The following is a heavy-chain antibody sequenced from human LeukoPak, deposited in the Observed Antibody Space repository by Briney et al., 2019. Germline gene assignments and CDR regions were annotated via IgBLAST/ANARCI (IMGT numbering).Heavy chain of an antibody. Sequence: RPGGSLRLSCAAPGFSFDDLGMTWVRQVPGKGLEWVAGINWNGASTGYADSVRGRFTISRDNAKNSLYLQMNSLRAEDTALYYCARAVCPTIKFCDSSYFMDVWGKGTTVNVS. V-gene: IGHV3-20*04. CDR2: INWNGAST. D-gene: IGHD6-6*01. CDR3: ARAVCPTIKFCDSSYFMDV. J-gene: IGHJ6*03. CDR1: GFSFDDLG.